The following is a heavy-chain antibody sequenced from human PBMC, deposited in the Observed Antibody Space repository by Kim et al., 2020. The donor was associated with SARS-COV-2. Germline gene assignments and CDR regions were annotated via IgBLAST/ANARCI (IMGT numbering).Heavy chain of an antibody. Sequence: ASVKVSCKTWGYNFVDFGISWVRQAPGRGLEWMGWISADNGNTVYVDDLQDRLTLTRDRATNTANMELRNLRSDDTALYFCARDHPRVYFAGSSSSGRGGDFWGHGTLITVSS. D-gene: IGHD2-8*01. V-gene: IGHV1-18*01. CDR2: ISADNGNT. CDR1: GYNFVDFG. J-gene: IGHJ4*01. CDR3: ARDHPRVYFAGSSSSGRGGDF.